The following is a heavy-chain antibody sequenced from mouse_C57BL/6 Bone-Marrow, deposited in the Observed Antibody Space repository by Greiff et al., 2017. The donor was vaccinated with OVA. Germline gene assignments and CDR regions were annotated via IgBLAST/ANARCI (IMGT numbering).Heavy chain of an antibody. CDR3: VRRGNGAY. J-gene: IGHJ3*01. CDR2: IRSKSNNYAT. D-gene: IGHD2-1*01. CDR1: GFSFNTYA. V-gene: IGHV10-1*01. Sequence: GGGLVQPKGSLKLSCAASGFSFNTYAMIWVRQAPGKGLEWVARIRSKSNNYATYYADSVKDRFTISRDDTESMLYLQMNNLKTEDTAMYYCVRRGNGAYWGQGTLVTVSA.